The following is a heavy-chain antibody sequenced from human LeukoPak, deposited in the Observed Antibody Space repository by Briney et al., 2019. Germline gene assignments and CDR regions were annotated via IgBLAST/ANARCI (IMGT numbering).Heavy chain of an antibody. V-gene: IGHV3-48*01. CDR3: ARDVTMVRGVIGS. D-gene: IGHD3-10*01. CDR1: GFTFSSYS. Sequence: GGSLRLSCAASGFTFSSYSMNWVRQAPGKGLEWVSYISSSSSTIYYADSVKGRFTISRDNAKNSLYLQMNSLRAEDTAVYYCARDVTMVRGVIGSWGRGTLVTVSS. CDR2: ISSSSSTI. J-gene: IGHJ4*02.